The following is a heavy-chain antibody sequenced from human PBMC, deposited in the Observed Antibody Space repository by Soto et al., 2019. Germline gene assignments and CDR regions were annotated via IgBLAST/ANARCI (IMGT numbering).Heavy chain of an antibody. V-gene: IGHV3-21*04. Sequence: RVSSVAAGCTFKSDTVNWVRQAPGKGLEGVSSISSRSDYVHYADSVKGRFTISRDNAESSLFLEMNNLGVDDTALYYCTRGAPAPRTGAASPAPNRGGMGVCGQRTTVTVSS. CDR1: GCTFKSDT. CDR3: TRGAPAPRTGAASPAPNRGGMGV. CDR2: ISSRSDYV. J-gene: IGHJ6*02. D-gene: IGHD6-13*01.